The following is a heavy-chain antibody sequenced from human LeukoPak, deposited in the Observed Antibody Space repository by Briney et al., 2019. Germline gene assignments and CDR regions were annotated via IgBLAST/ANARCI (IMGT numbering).Heavy chain of an antibody. CDR3: ARAQSPYAYYYYYYMDV. CDR2: TFSDGRT. J-gene: IGHJ6*03. V-gene: IGHV3-66*02. CDR1: GFTVSSIY. Sequence: GRLRLSCAVSGFTVSSIYLSWVRQAPGRGLEWVSLTFSDGRTYYADSAKGRFTISRDNSKNTLYLQMNSLRAEDTAVYYCARAQSPYAYYYYYYMDVWGKGTTVTVSS.